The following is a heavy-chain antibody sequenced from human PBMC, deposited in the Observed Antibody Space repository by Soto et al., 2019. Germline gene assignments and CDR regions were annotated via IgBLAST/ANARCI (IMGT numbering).Heavy chain of an antibody. Sequence: PSETLSLTCTVSGVSISSYYWSWIRQPTGKGLEWIGYIYYSGSTNYNPSLKSRVTISVDTSKNQFSLKLSSVTAADTAVYYCARDGEDYYDSSGYYLSGAFDIWGQETMVTVSS. D-gene: IGHD3-22*01. CDR2: IYYSGST. J-gene: IGHJ3*02. V-gene: IGHV4-59*01. CDR3: ARDGEDYYDSSGYYLSGAFDI. CDR1: GVSISSYY.